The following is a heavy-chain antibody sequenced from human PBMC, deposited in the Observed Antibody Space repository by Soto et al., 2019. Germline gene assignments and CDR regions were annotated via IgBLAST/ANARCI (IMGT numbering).Heavy chain of an antibody. V-gene: IGHV3-7*01. CDR2: IKQDGSRK. D-gene: IGHD1-26*01. J-gene: IGHJ6*02. CDR3: AREFIVGATGYYYYYGMDV. CDR1: GFTFSSYW. Sequence: GGSMRLSCSASGFTFSSYWMSWVRQAPGKGLEWVANIKQDGSRKYYVDSVKGRFTISRDNAKNSLYPQMNSLRAEDTAVYYSAREFIVGATGYYYYYGMDVWGQGTTVTVSS.